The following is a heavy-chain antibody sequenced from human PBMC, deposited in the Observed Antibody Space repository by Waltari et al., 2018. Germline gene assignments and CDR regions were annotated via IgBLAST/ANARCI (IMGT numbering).Heavy chain of an antibody. J-gene: IGHJ5*02. CDR3: ARGGWLGSKRYLDP. D-gene: IGHD6-19*01. CDR1: VGSFSGYY. CDR2: IHHSGST. V-gene: IGHV4-34*01. Sequence: QVQLQQWGAGLLKPSETLSLTCAVYVGSFSGYYWIWIRKPPGKGLDWIGEIHHSGSTTYNPSLKSRVTISVDTSKNQFSLKLSSVTAADTAVYYCARGGWLGSKRYLDPWGQGTLVTVSS.